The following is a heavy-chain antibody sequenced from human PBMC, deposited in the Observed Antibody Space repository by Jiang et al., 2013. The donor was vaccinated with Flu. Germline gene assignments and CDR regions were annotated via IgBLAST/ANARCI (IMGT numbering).Heavy chain of an antibody. Sequence: GAEVKKPGSSVKVSCKASGGTFSNYLISWVRQAPGQGLEWMGGILPILGITNYAQKFQARVTITADTSTSTAYMELSSLRSEDTAVYYCARPTNTPGYYSGMDVWGQGTTVTVSS. J-gene: IGHJ6*02. CDR1: GGTFSNYL. CDR2: ILPILGIT. V-gene: IGHV1-69*10. CDR3: ARPTNTPGYYSGMDV. D-gene: IGHD3-10*01.